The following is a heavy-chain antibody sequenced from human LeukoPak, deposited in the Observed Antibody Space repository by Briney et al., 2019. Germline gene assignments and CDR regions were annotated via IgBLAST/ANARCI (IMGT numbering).Heavy chain of an antibody. CDR3: ARGSYGDSVDY. CDR2: IYSGGST. D-gene: IGHD4-17*01. J-gene: IGHJ4*02. V-gene: IGHV3-53*01. Sequence: GGSLRLSCAASGFTFSDYAMSWVRQAPGKGLEWVSVIYSGGSTYYADSVKGRFTISRDNSKNTLYLQMNSLRAEDTAVYYCARGSYGDSVDYWGQGTLVTVSS. CDR1: GFTFSDYA.